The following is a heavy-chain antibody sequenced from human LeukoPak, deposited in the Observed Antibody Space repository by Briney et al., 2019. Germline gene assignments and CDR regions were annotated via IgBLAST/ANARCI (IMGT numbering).Heavy chain of an antibody. CDR1: GGSISSSSYY. CDR3: ARHTGYCSSNSCYEADAFDI. D-gene: IGHD2-2*01. CDR2: IYYSGST. J-gene: IGHJ3*02. V-gene: IGHV4-39*01. Sequence: PSETLSLTCTVSGGSISSSSYYWGWIRQPPGKGLEWIGSIYYSGSTYYNPSLKSRVTISVDTFKTQFSLELSSVTPADTAVYYCARHTGYCSSNSCYEADAFDIWGQGTMVTVSS.